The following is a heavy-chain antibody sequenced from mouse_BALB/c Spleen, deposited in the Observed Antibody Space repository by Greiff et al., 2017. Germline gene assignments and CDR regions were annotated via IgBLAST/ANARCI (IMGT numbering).Heavy chain of an antibody. CDR1: GYTFTVYE. CDR2: IDPETGGT. CDR3: TRPDY. Sequence: QVQLQQSGAELVRPGASVTLSCKASGYTFTVYEMHWVKQTPVHGLEWIGAIDPETGGTAYNQKFKGKATLTADKSSSTAYMELRSLTSEDSAVYYCTRPDYWGQGTTLTVSS. V-gene: IGHV1-15*01. J-gene: IGHJ2*01.